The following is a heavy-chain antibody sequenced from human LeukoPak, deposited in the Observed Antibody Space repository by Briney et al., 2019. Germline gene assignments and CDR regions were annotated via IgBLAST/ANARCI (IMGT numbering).Heavy chain of an antibody. CDR3: ARDSTDGVIPRELHPPFDY. Sequence: GGSLRLSCAASGFTFSSYAMRWVRQAPGKGLEWVAVMSYDGSNKFYADSVKGRFTISRDNSKNTLYLQMNSLRAEDTAVYYCARDSTDGVIPRELHPPFDYWGQGTLVTVSS. CDR1: GFTFSSYA. D-gene: IGHD1-26*01. V-gene: IGHV3-30-3*01. J-gene: IGHJ4*02. CDR2: MSYDGSNK.